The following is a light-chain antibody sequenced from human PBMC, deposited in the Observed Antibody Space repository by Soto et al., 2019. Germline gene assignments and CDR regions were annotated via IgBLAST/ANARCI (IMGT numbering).Light chain of an antibody. J-gene: IGKJ1*01. Sequence: EVVMTQSPAALSVSPGERATLSCRASQSINSNLAWYQQKPGQAPRLLVYGASTMATGIPARFSGTGSGTEFTLTISSLQSEDFAVYYCQQYNTWPGWTF. V-gene: IGKV3-15*01. CDR1: QSINSN. CDR2: GAS. CDR3: QQYNTWPGWT.